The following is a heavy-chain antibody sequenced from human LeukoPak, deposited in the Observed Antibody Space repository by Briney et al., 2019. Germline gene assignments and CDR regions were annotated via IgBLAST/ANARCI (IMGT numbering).Heavy chain of an antibody. CDR1: GFTFSSYA. CDR2: ISYDGSNK. D-gene: IGHD3-22*01. V-gene: IGHV3-30-3*01. Sequence: GGSLRLSGAASGFTFSSYAMHWVRQAPGKGLEWVAVISYDGSNKYYANSVKGRFTISRDNSKNTLYLQMNSLRIEDTAVYYCARDPLGGYDSSGPVDYWGRGTLVTVSS. CDR3: ARDPLGGYDSSGPVDY. J-gene: IGHJ4*02.